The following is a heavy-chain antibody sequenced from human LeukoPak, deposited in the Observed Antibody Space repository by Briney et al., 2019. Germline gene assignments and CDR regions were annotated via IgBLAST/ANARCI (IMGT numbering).Heavy chain of an antibody. J-gene: IGHJ3*02. CDR1: GGSISSSRNY. Sequence: SETLSLTCTASGGSISSSRNYWGWIRQPPGMGLEWYGSIYYSGITYYNPSLKSRVTIYVVTSKNQFSLKLSSVTAADTAVYYCARQVMDYDFWSGYYAHAFDIWGQGTMVTVPS. D-gene: IGHD3-3*01. V-gene: IGHV4-39*01. CDR3: ARQVMDYDFWSGYYAHAFDI. CDR2: IYYSGIT.